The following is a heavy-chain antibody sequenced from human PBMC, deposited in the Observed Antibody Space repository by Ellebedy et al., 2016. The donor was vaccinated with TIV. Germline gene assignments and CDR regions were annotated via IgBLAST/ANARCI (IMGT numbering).Heavy chain of an antibody. V-gene: IGHV2-70*11. J-gene: IGHJ4*02. CDR1: GFSLSTSGMS. D-gene: IGHD3-22*01. CDR3: HSRAWRESGFDY. Sequence: SGPTLVKPTQTLTLTCTFSGFSLSTSGMSVSWIRQPPGKALEWLARIDWDDDKYYSTSLKTRLTISKDISKNQVVLTMTNMDPVDTATYYRHSRAWRESGFDYWGQGTLVTVSS. CDR2: IDWDDDK.